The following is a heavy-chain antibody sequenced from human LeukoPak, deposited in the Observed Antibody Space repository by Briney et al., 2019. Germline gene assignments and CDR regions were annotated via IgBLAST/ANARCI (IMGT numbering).Heavy chain of an antibody. CDR1: GFTFSSYA. V-gene: IGHV3-23*01. CDR3: AKGYYYDSSGYYYSDY. D-gene: IGHD3-22*01. J-gene: IGHJ4*02. Sequence: GGSLRLSCAASGFTFSSYAMSWVRQAPGKGLEWVSAISGSGGSTYYVDSVKGRFTISRDNSKNTLYLQMNSLRAEDTAVYYCAKGYYYDSSGYYYSDYWGQGTLVTVSS. CDR2: ISGSGGST.